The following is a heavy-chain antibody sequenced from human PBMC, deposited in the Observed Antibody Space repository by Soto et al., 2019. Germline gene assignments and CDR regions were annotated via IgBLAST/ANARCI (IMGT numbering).Heavy chain of an antibody. V-gene: IGHV1-3*01. CDR1: GYTFTSYA. J-gene: IGHJ4*02. CDR3: ARGYLDYYDSSGYYGVDY. Sequence: ASVKVSCKASGYTFTSYAMHWVRQAPGQRLEWMGWINAGNGNTKYSQKFQGRVTITRDTSASTAYMELSSLRSEDTAVYYCARGYLDYYDSSGYYGVDYRGQGTLVTVSS. D-gene: IGHD3-22*01. CDR2: INAGNGNT.